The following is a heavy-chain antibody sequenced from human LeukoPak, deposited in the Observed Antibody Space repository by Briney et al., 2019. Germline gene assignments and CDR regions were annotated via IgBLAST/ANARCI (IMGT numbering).Heavy chain of an antibody. CDR2: IYYSGST. J-gene: IGHJ4*02. Sequence: PPETLSLTCTVSGGSISSSSYYWGWIRQPPGKGLEWIGSIYYSGSTYYNPSLKSRVTISVDTSKNQFSLKLSSVTAADTAVYYCARPDSSGWFDYWGQGTLVTVSS. CDR3: ARPDSSGWFDY. D-gene: IGHD6-19*01. V-gene: IGHV4-39*01. CDR1: GGSISSSSYY.